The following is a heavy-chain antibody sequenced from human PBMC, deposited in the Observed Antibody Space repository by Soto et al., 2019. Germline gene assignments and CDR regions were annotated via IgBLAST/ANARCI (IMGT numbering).Heavy chain of an antibody. CDR2: IKQDGSEK. CDR3: ARDLILGWGWFDP. V-gene: IGHV3-7*01. J-gene: IGHJ5*02. CDR1: GFTFSSYW. Sequence: GGSLRLSCAASGFTFSSYWMSWVRQAPGKGLEWVANIKQDGSEKYYVDSVKGRFTISRDNAKNSLYLQMNSLRAEDTAVYYCARDLILGWGWFDPWGQGTLVTVSS. D-gene: IGHD3-16*01.